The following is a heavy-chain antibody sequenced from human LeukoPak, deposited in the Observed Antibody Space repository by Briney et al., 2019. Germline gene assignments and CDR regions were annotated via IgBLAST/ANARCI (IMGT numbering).Heavy chain of an antibody. J-gene: IGHJ6*02. CDR1: GYTFTGYY. CDR2: INPNSGGT. Sequence: ASVKVSCKASGYTFTGYYMHWVRQAPGQGLEWMGWINPNSGGTNYAQKFQGRVTMTRDTSISTAYMELSRLRSDDTAVYYCAREYIVVVPAATYYYYGMDVWGQGTMVTVSS. CDR3: AREYIVVVPAATYYYYGMDV. D-gene: IGHD2-2*01. V-gene: IGHV1-2*02.